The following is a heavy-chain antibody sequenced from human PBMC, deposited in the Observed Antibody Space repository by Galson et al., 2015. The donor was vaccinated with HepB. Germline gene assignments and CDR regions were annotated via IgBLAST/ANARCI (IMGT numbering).Heavy chain of an antibody. Sequence: SVKVSCKASGYTFTSYAMHWVRQAPGQRLEWMGWINAGNGNTKYSQKFQGRVTITRDTSASTAYMELSSLRSEDTAVYYCARNFYYGSGSYWRYFDYWGQGTLVTVSS. J-gene: IGHJ4*02. D-gene: IGHD3-10*01. CDR2: INAGNGNT. CDR1: GYTFTSYA. CDR3: ARNFYYGSGSYWRYFDY. V-gene: IGHV1-3*01.